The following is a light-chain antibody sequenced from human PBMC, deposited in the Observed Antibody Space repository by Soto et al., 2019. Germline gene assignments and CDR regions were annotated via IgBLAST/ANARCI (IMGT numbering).Light chain of an antibody. J-gene: IGKJ5*01. V-gene: IGKV3-15*01. Sequence: EIVMTQSPATLSVSPGERATLSWLASQSVSSNLAWYQQKPGQAPRLLIYGAFTRATGIPATFSGTGSGTEFTPTISSLQSEDFAVYYCQQYDNWPPTFGQGTRLEIK. CDR3: QQYDNWPPT. CDR1: QSVSSN. CDR2: GAF.